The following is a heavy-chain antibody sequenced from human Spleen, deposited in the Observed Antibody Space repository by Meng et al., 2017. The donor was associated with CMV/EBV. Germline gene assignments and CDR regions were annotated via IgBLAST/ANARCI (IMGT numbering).Heavy chain of an antibody. J-gene: IGHJ6*02. CDR1: GGTFSSYA. CDR3: ASGYCSSTSCYSRDGMDV. V-gene: IGHV1-69*05. CDR2: IIPIFGTA. D-gene: IGHD2-2*03. Sequence: SVKVSCKASGGTFSSYAISWVRQAPGQGLEWMGGIIPIFGTANYAQKFQGRVTITTDESTSTAYMELSSLRSEDTAVYYCASGYCSSTSCYSRDGMDVWGQRTTVTVSS.